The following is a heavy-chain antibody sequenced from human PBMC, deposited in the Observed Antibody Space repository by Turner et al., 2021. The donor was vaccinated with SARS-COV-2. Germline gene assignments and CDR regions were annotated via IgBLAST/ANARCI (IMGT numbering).Heavy chain of an antibody. J-gene: IGHJ6*02. CDR1: GGSISSSTYY. Sequence: QLQLQESGSGLVKPSETLSLTCSVSGGSISSSTYYWGWIRQPPGKGLDWIGNIYYSGITYYNPSLKSRVTISVDTSKNQFSLKLSSVTAADTAVYYCARLMDTAMDYNGMYVWGQGTTVTVSS. V-gene: IGHV4-39*01. CDR2: IYYSGIT. CDR3: ARLMDTAMDYNGMYV. D-gene: IGHD5-18*01.